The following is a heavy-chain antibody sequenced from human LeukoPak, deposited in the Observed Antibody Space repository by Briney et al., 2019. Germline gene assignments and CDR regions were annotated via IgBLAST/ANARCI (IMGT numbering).Heavy chain of an antibody. D-gene: IGHD3-16*02. Sequence: SQTLSLTCAISGDSLSSNSAAWNGIRQSPSRGLEWLGRTYYRSKWYNDYAVSVKSRITINPDTSKNQFSLQLNSVTPEDTAVYYCARDGVNMITFGGVIVTGHRRAFYGMDVWGQGTTVTVSS. CDR2: TYYRSKWYN. CDR3: ARDGVNMITFGGVIVTGHRRAFYGMDV. V-gene: IGHV6-1*01. CDR1: GDSLSSNSAA. J-gene: IGHJ6*02.